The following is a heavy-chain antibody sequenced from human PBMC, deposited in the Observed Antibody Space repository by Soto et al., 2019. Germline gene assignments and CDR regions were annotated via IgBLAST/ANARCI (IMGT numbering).Heavy chain of an antibody. Sequence: QVRLQESGPGLVKPSETLSLTCTVSGGSISSSSYYWGWIRQPPGKGLEWIGSIYYSGSTYYNPSLKSRRTISVDTSKNQFSLKLSSVTAADTAVYYCARVGRVGITMIVVINYGMDVWGQGTTVTVSS. D-gene: IGHD3-22*01. V-gene: IGHV4-39*01. J-gene: IGHJ6*02. CDR1: GGSISSSSYY. CDR2: IYYSGST. CDR3: ARVGRVGITMIVVINYGMDV.